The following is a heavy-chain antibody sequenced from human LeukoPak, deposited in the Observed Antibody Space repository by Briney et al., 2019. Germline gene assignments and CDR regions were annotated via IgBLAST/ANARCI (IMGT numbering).Heavy chain of an antibody. D-gene: IGHD6-13*01. V-gene: IGHV3-30-3*01. CDR3: ARSEVAAAGTGGEDFDY. CDR2: ISYDGSNK. CDR1: GFTFSSYA. Sequence: GRSLRLSCAASGFTFSSYAMHWVRQAPGKGLEWVAVISYDGSNKYYADSVKGRFTISRDNSKNTLYLQMNSLRAEDTAVYYCARSEVAAAGTGGEDFDYWGQGTLVTVSS. J-gene: IGHJ4*02.